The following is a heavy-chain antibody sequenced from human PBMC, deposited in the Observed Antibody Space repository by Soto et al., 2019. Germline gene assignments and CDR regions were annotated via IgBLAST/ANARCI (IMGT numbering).Heavy chain of an antibody. D-gene: IGHD3-22*01. J-gene: IGHJ4*02. CDR2: IYYTGST. CDR3: MLGSGWKDFDY. V-gene: IGHV4-39*01. CDR1: GVSITSSSYY. Sequence: SETLSLTCTVSGVSITSSSYYWGWIRQPPGKGLEWIGSIYYTGSTYYNPSLKSRVTISVDTSKNQFSLKLRSVTAADTAVYYCMLGSGWKDFDYWGQGTLVT.